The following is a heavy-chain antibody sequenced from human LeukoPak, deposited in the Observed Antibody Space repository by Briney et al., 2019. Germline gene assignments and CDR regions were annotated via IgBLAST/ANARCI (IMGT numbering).Heavy chain of an antibody. J-gene: IGHJ4*02. D-gene: IGHD2-15*01. CDR1: GFTFNSYT. CDR3: ARERVDCSGGNCLYYFDY. Sequence: GGSLRLSCAASGFTFNSYTMHWGRQAPGKGLEYVSAISSNGGSTYYANSVKGRFTISRDNSKNTLYLQMGSLRAEDMAVYYCARERVDCSGGNCLYYFDYWGQGTLVTVSS. V-gene: IGHV3-64*01. CDR2: ISSNGGST.